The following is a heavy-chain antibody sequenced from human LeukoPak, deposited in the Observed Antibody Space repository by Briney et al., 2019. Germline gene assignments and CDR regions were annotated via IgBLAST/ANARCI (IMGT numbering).Heavy chain of an antibody. V-gene: IGHV3-21*01. CDR3: ARNDYGDYGGYFDY. CDR1: GFTFSTYS. J-gene: IGHJ4*02. Sequence: GGSLRLSCAASGFTFSTYSIIWVRQAPGRGLDWVSSISSSSSYIYYADSVKGRFTISRDNAKNSLYLQMNSLRAEDTAVYYCARNDYGDYGGYFDYWGQGTLVTVSS. D-gene: IGHD4-17*01. CDR2: ISSSSSYI.